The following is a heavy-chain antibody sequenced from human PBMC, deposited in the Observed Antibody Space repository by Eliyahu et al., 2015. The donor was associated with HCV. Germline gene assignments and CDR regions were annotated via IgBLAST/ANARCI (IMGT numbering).Heavy chain of an antibody. CDR1: IPFXXXLW. CDR3: TTGAPGGFDYYLDV. D-gene: IGHD3-10*01. CDR2: IKSKTDGGTT. Sequence: EVQLVESGGGLVKPGGSLXTLXCSLXIPFXXXLWXSWVRQAPGKGLEWIGRIKSKTDGGTTDYAAPVKGRFTISRDDSKSTLYLQMNSLKTEDTAVYYCTTGAPGGFDYYLDVWGQGTTVTVSS. J-gene: IGHJ6*03. V-gene: IGHV3-15*01.